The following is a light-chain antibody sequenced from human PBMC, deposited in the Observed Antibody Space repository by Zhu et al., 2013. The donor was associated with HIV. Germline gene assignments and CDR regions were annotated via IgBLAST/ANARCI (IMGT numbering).Light chain of an antibody. CDR2: TAS. CDR1: QTIRTY. V-gene: IGKV1-39*01. CDR3: QQSYTIRRT. Sequence: DIQMTQFPSSLSASVGDRVTITCRASQTIRTYLNWYQQKPGKAPKVLISTASTLESGVPSRFSGSGSGTEFSLTISNLQPEDFATYYCQQSYTIRRTFGPGTKVDIK. J-gene: IGKJ3*01.